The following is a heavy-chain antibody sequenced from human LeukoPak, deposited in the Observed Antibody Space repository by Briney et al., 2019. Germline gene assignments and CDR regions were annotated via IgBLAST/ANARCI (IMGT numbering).Heavy chain of an antibody. CDR1: GFTFSSYT. V-gene: IGHV3-23*01. CDR3: AKDDLNYPGDY. CDR2: ISGSGAST. Sequence: GGSLRLSCAASGFTFSSYTMNWVRQAPGKGPEWVSAISGSGASTYSADSVKGRFTISRDNSKNTLSLQMNSLRAGDTAVYYCAKDDLNYPGDYWGQGTLVTVSS. J-gene: IGHJ4*02. D-gene: IGHD1-7*01.